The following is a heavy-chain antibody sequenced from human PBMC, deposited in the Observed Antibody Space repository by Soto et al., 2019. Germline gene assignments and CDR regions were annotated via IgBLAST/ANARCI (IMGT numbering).Heavy chain of an antibody. D-gene: IGHD1-26*01. J-gene: IGHJ4*02. V-gene: IGHV3-23*01. Sequence: GGSLRLSCTASGVTLGSYAMTWVRQAPGEGLEWVSTITGSGGSTYYADSVKGRFTISRDTSKSTLYLQVNSLRAEDTAVYYCAKTGSFYYFDHWGQGTLVTVSS. CDR1: GVTLGSYA. CDR3: AKTGSFYYFDH. CDR2: ITGSGGST.